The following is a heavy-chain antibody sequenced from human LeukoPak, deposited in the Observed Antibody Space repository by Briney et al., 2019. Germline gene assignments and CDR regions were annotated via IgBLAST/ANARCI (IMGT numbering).Heavy chain of an antibody. J-gene: IGHJ6*02. CDR2: ISWNSGSI. CDR3: ARDFVSGSGSYYSPAYYYYGMDV. CDR1: GFTFDDYA. V-gene: IGHV3-9*01. D-gene: IGHD3-10*01. Sequence: GGSLRLSCAASGFTFDDYAMHWVRQAPGKGLEWVSGISWNSGSIGYADSVKGRFTISRDNAKNSLYLQMNSLRAEDTAVYYCARDFVSGSGSYYSPAYYYYGMDVWGQGTTVTVSS.